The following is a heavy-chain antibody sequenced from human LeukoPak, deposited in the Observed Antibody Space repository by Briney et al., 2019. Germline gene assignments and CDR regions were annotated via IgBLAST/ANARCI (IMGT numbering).Heavy chain of an antibody. J-gene: IGHJ4*02. D-gene: IGHD4-11*01. CDR3: ARSDYSGYFDY. V-gene: IGHV4-39*01. CDR1: GGSVNNNAYY. CDR2: VYYSGIT. Sequence: SETLSLTCTVSGGSVNNNAYYWGWVRQPPGKGLEYIGNVYYSGITYYNPSLQSRVTISVDTSNNQFSLKLSSVTAADAAVYYCARSDYSGYFDYWGQGTLVSVSS.